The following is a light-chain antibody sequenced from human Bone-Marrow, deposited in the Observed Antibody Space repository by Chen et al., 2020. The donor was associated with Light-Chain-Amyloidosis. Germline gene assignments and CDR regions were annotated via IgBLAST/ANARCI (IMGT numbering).Light chain of an antibody. CDR1: RSDVGGYNF. CDR2: DVT. V-gene: IGLV2-14*03. Sequence: QSALTQPASVSGSPGQSITISCTGSRSDVGGYNFVSWYQQLPGKAPKLLIYDVTNRPSGVSYRFSGSKSGNTASLTVSGLPAEDEADYYCSSYTVSSTWVFGGGTKLTVL. CDR3: SSYTVSSTWV. J-gene: IGLJ3*02.